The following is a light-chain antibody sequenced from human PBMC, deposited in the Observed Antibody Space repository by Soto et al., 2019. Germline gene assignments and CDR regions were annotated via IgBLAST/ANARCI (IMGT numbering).Light chain of an antibody. CDR1: QGISSY. V-gene: IGKV1-8*01. J-gene: IGKJ3*01. Sequence: AIRMTQSPSSLSASPGDRVTITCRASQGISSYLAWYQQKPGKAPKLLIYAASTLQSGVPSRFSGSGSGTEFTLTISSLQPEDFATYYCQQLNNYPSFGPGTKVDIK. CDR2: AAS. CDR3: QQLNNYPS.